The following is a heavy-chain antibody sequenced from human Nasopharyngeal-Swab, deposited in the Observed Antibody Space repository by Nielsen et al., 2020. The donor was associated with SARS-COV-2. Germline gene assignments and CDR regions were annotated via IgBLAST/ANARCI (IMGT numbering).Heavy chain of an antibody. D-gene: IGHD3-3*01. CDR2: IRSKAYGGTT. J-gene: IGHJ6*02. CDR3: TRGNYRVTIFGVVTTGDYGMDV. V-gene: IGHV3-49*02. Sequence: WIRQPPGKGLEWVGFIRSKAYGGTTEYAASVKGRFTISRDDSKSIAYLQMNSLKTEGTAVYYCTRGNYRVTIFGVVTTGDYGMDVWGQGTTVTVSS.